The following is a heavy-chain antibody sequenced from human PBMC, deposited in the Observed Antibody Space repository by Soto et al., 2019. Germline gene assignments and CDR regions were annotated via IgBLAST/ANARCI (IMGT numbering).Heavy chain of an antibody. V-gene: IGHV4-31*03. CDR3: ARFDDSRGIDY. CDR2: IYYSGDT. J-gene: IGHJ4*02. D-gene: IGHD3-22*01. Sequence: TLSLTCTVSGGSISSGGHYRSWIRQHPGKGLEWVGHIYYSGDTHYNPSLQSRFTISVDTPKNQFSLRLTSVTAADTAVYYCARFDDSRGIDYWGQGTLVTVSS. CDR1: GGSISSGGHY.